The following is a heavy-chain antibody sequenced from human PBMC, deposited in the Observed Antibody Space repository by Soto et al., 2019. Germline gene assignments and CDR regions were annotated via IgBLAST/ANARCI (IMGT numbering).Heavy chain of an antibody. CDR3: ARDSSPYFDYDILTGYHPFDAFDI. J-gene: IGHJ3*02. CDR1: GYTFTSYY. Sequence: ASVKVSCKASGYTFTSYYMHWVRQAPGQGLEWMGIINPSGGSTSYAQKFQGRVTMTRDTSTSTVYMELSSLRSEDTAVYYCARDSSPYFDYDILTGYHPFDAFDIWGQGTMVTVSS. V-gene: IGHV1-46*01. CDR2: INPSGGST. D-gene: IGHD3-9*01.